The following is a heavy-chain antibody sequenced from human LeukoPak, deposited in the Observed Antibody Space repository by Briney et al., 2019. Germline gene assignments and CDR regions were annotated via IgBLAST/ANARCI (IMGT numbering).Heavy chain of an antibody. J-gene: IGHJ4*02. CDR1: GGTFSSYA. CDR2: IIPIFGTA. CDR3: ARATETDYDILTGYGY. D-gene: IGHD3-9*01. Sequence: GASVKVSCKASGGTFSSYAISWVRQAPGQGLEWMGGIIPIFGTANYAQKFQGRVTITTDESTSTAYMELSSLRSEDTAVYYCARATETDYDILTGYGYWGQGTLDTVSS. V-gene: IGHV1-69*05.